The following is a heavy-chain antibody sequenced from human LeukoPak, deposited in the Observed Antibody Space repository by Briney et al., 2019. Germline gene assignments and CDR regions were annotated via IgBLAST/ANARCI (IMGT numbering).Heavy chain of an antibody. J-gene: IGHJ3*02. D-gene: IGHD3-16*01. V-gene: IGHV3-48*01. CDR3: ARVGEGDAFDI. CDR1: GFTLSNDN. CDR2: ISSSSSTI. Sequence: PGGSLRLSCAVSGFTLSNDNAWMNWVRQAPGKGLEWVSYISSSSSTIYYADSVKGRFTISRDNAKNSLYLQMNSLRAEDTAVYYCARVGEGDAFDIWGQGTMVTVSS.